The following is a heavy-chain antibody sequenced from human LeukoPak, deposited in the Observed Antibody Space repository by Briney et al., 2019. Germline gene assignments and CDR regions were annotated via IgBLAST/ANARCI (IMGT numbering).Heavy chain of an antibody. Sequence: GGSLRLSCAASGFTFTSHGMHWVRQAPGKGLEWVAFIRSDGTNKYYADSVKGRFTISRDISKNTLYLQMNSLRAEDTAVYYCAKGGERGTFYFDYWGQGTLVTISS. CDR3: AKGGERGTFYFDY. J-gene: IGHJ4*02. D-gene: IGHD1-1*01. CDR2: IRSDGTNK. V-gene: IGHV3-30*02. CDR1: GFTFTSHG.